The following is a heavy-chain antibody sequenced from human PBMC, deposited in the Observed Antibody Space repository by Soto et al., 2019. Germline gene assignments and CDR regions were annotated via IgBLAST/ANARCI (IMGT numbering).Heavy chain of an antibody. CDR2: MYHSGST. CDR3: ARGLDYSGMDV. V-gene: IGHV4-38-2*01. J-gene: IGHJ6*02. CDR1: GYSINNGYY. Sequence: ASETLSLTCAVFGYSINNGYYWGWIRQPPGKGLEWMGAMYHSGSTYYDPSFRGRVAISRDTSKNQFSMRLSYVTAADTAVYYCARGLDYSGMDVWGQGTTVTVSS.